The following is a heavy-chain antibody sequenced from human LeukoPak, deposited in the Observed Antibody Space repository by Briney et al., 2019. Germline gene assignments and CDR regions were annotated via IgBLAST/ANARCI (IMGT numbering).Heavy chain of an antibody. CDR1: GASISSGSYY. J-gene: IGHJ6*02. Sequence: SETLSLTCTVSGASISSGSYYWSWIRQPAGKGLEWIGRIYTSGSTNYNPSLKSRVTISVDTSKNQFSLKLSSVTAADTAVYYCARCLVAEPFDRTLLYYYYGMDVWGQGTTVTVSS. CDR2: IYTSGST. V-gene: IGHV4-61*02. CDR3: ARCLVAEPFDRTLLYYYYGMDV. D-gene: IGHD2-15*01.